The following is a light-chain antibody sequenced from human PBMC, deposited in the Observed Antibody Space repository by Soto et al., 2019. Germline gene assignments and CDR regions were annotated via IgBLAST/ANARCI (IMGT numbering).Light chain of an antibody. CDR1: SSHIGSSNL. CDR2: EGN. V-gene: IGLV2-14*02. CDR3: CSYTSSSSLYV. J-gene: IGLJ1*01. Sequence: QSALTQPASVSGSPGQSITISCTASSSHIGSSNLVSWYQHHSGKAPKLIIYEGNKRPSGVSNRFSGSKSGKTASLTISGLQAEDEGTYYCCSYTSSSSLYVFGTGTKLTVL.